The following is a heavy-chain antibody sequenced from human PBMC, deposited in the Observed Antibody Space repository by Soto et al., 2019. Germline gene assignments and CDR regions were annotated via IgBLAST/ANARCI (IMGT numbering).Heavy chain of an antibody. V-gene: IGHV1-3*01. J-gene: IGHJ4*02. Sequence: ASVKVSCRASGYTVTSYAMHWVRQAPGQRLEWMGWINAGNGNTKYSQKFQGRVTITRDTSASTAYMELSSLRSEDTAVYYCARDPEVGWIGGDYWGQGTLVTVSS. CDR3: ARDPEVGWIGGDY. CDR1: GYTVTSYA. CDR2: INAGNGNT. D-gene: IGHD2-15*01.